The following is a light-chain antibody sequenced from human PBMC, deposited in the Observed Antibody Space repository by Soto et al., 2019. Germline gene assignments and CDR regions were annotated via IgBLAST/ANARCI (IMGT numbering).Light chain of an antibody. J-gene: IGKJ1*01. CDR1: QSVSSN. V-gene: IGKV3-15*01. CDR3: QQYNNWLWS. CDR2: GAS. Sequence: EIVMTQSPATLSVSPRERATLSCRASQSVSSNLAWYQQKPGQAPRLLIYGASTRATGIPARFSGSGSGTEFTLTISSLQSEDFAVYYCQQYNNWLWSFGQGTKVDI.